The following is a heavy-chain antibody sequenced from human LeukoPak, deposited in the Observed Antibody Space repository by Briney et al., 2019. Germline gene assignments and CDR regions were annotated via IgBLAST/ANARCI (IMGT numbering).Heavy chain of an antibody. J-gene: IGHJ6*03. CDR3: ARSHYYGSGHYYYYYMDV. Sequence: SETLSLTCTVSGGSISSYYWSWIRQPAGKGLEWIGRIYTSGSTNYNPSLKSRVTMSVDTSKNQFSLKLSSVTAADTAVYYCARSHYYGSGHYYYYYMDVWGKGTTVTISS. CDR2: IYTSGST. D-gene: IGHD3-10*01. CDR1: GGSISSYY. V-gene: IGHV4-4*07.